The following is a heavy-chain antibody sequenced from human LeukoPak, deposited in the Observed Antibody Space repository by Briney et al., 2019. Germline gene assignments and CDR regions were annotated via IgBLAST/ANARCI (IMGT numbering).Heavy chain of an antibody. CDR3: ARDKAAAGRGWFDP. V-gene: IGHV3-7*01. D-gene: IGHD6-13*01. J-gene: IGHJ5*02. Sequence: GGSLRLSCAASGFTFSNYWMSWVRQAPGKGPEWVANIKQDGNEKYYVDSVKGRFTISRDNTRNSLYLQMNSLRAEDTAVYYCARDKAAAGRGWFDPWGQGTLVTVSS. CDR1: GFTFSNYW. CDR2: IKQDGNEK.